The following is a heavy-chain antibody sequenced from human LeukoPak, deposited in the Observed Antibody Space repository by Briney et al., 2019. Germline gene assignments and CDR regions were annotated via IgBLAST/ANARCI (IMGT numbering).Heavy chain of an antibody. CDR1: GFTFSSYS. V-gene: IGHV3-48*02. Sequence: GGSLRLSCAASGFTFSSYSMNWVRQAPGKGLGWVSYISSSSSTIYYADSVKGRFTISRDNAKNSLYLQMNSLRDEDTAVYYCARDCIPAAIGWFDPWGQGTLVTVSS. J-gene: IGHJ5*02. CDR3: ARDCIPAAIGWFDP. CDR2: ISSSSSTI. D-gene: IGHD2-2*01.